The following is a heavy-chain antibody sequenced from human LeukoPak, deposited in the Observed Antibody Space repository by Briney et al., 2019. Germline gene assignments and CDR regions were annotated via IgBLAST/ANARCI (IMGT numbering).Heavy chain of an antibody. CDR3: ARSGSSGWSYFDYYGMDV. CDR1: GYTFTSYG. V-gene: IGHV1-18*01. Sequence: GASVKVSCEASGYTFTSYGISWVRQAPGQGLEWMGWISAYNGNTNYAQKLQGRVTMTTDTSTSTAYMELRSLRSDDTAVYYCARSGSSGWSYFDYYGMDVWGQGTTVTVSS. J-gene: IGHJ6*02. CDR2: ISAYNGNT. D-gene: IGHD6-19*01.